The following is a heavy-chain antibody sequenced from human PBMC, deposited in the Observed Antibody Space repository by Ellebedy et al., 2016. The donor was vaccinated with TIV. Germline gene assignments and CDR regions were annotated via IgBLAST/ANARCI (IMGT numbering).Heavy chain of an antibody. V-gene: IGHV1-69*13. CDR1: GGTFSSYA. CDR2: IIPIFGTA. CDR3: ARGGCSGGSCYRNYYGMDV. D-gene: IGHD2-15*01. Sequence: SSVKVSCXASGGTFSSYAISWVRQAPGQGLEWMGGIIPIFGTANYAQKFQGRVTITADESTSTAYMELSSLRSEDTAVYYGARGGCSGGSCYRNYYGMDVWGQGTTVTVSS. J-gene: IGHJ6*02.